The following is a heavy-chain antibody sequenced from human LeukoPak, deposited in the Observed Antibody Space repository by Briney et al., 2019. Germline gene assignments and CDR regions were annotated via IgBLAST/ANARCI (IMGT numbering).Heavy chain of an antibody. Sequence: GASVKVSCKASGGTFSSYAISWVRQAPGQGLEWMGGIIPIFGTANYAQKFQGRVTITTDESTSTAYMELSSLRSEDTAVYYCATTPRYCSSTSCRGLFDYWGQGTLVTVSS. V-gene: IGHV1-69*05. CDR1: GGTFSSYA. CDR2: IIPIFGTA. CDR3: ATTPRYCSSTSCRGLFDY. J-gene: IGHJ4*02. D-gene: IGHD2-2*01.